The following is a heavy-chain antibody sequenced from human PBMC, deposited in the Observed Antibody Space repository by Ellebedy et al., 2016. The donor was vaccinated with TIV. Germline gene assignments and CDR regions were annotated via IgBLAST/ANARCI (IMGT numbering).Heavy chain of an antibody. CDR2: TLYSGGT. J-gene: IGHJ5*01. D-gene: IGHD2-21*01. Sequence: SETLSLTCTVSGDFVTSGAYYWSWIRQPPGKGLEWIGYTLYSGGTSYNPSLVSRVTISVDAPKNQFALKMTSVTATDTAVYFCARGAYSGPNWSDFWGQGALVTVSS. CDR3: ARGAYSGPNWSDF. CDR1: GDFVTSGAYY. V-gene: IGHV4-61*08.